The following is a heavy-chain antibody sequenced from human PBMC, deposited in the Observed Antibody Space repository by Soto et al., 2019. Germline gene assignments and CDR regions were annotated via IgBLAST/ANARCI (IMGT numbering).Heavy chain of an antibody. CDR2: ISSSSSYI. J-gene: IGHJ4*02. CDR3: ARELYGDCAGDY. Sequence: EVQLVESGGGLVKPGGSLRLSCAASGFTFSRYSMNWVRQAPGKGLEWVSSISSSSSYIYYAGSVKGRFTISRDNAKNSLYLQMNSLRAEDTAVYYCARELYGDCAGDYCCKGTLVTVSS. CDR1: GFTFSRYS. D-gene: IGHD4-17*01. V-gene: IGHV3-21*01.